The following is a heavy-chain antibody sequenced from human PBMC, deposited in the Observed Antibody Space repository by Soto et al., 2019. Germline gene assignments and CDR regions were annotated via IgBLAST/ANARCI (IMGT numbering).Heavy chain of an antibody. J-gene: IGHJ4*02. Sequence: QVQLVESGGGVVQPGRSLRLSCAASGFTFSPYGMHWVRQAPGKGLEWVAVISFDGSNKYYADSVKGRFTISRDSSKNTLYLQMNSLRAEDTAVYYCAKDETYYFDYWGQGTLVTVSS. CDR1: GFTFSPYG. V-gene: IGHV3-30*18. CDR3: AKDETYYFDY. CDR2: ISFDGSNK.